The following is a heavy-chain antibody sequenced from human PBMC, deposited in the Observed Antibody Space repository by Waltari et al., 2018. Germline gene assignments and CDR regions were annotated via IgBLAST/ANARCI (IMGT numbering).Heavy chain of an antibody. CDR1: GFTFSSYG. J-gene: IGHJ4*02. V-gene: IGHV3-33*01. CDR3: ARDGEAAADY. D-gene: IGHD6-13*01. Sequence: QVQLVESGGGVVQPGRSLRLSCAAAGFTFSSYGMHWVRQAPGKGLEWVAVIWYDGSNKYYADSVKGRFTISRDNSKNTLYLQMNSLRAEDTAVYYCARDGEAAADYWGQGTLVTVSS. CDR2: IWYDGSNK.